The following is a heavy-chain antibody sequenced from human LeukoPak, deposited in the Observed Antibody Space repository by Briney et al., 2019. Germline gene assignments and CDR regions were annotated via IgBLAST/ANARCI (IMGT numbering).Heavy chain of an antibody. J-gene: IGHJ6*03. CDR2: ISSSSSCI. D-gene: IGHD1-26*01. CDR1: GFTFSSHS. V-gene: IGHV3-21*01. CDR3: ARGSPIIVGATAYMDV. Sequence: RGSLRLSWAASGFTFSSHSMNWVRQAPGKGLEWDSSISSSSSCIYYADSVKGRFTISRDNAKNSLYLQMNSLRAEDTAVYYCARGSPIIVGATAYMDVWGKGTTVTVSS.